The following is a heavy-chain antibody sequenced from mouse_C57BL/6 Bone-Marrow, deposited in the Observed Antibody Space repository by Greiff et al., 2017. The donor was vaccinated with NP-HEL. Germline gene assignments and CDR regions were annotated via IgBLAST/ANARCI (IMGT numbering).Heavy chain of an antibody. CDR2: IYPGDGDT. D-gene: IGHD2-5*01. CDR1: GYAFSSYW. Sequence: VQLQQSGAELVKPGASVKISCKASGYAFSSYWMNWVKQRPGKGLEWIGQIYPGDGDTNYNGKFKGKATLTADKSSSTAYMQLSSLTSEDSAVYFCARGAYSNGDAMDYWGQGTSVTVSS. J-gene: IGHJ4*01. V-gene: IGHV1-80*01. CDR3: ARGAYSNGDAMDY.